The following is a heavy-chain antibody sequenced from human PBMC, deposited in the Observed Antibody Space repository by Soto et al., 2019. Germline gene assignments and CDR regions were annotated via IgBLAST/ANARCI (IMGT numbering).Heavy chain of an antibody. CDR1: GFTFDDYA. CDR3: AKETRYYYGMDV. J-gene: IGHJ6*02. CDR2: ISWNSGSI. V-gene: IGHV3-9*01. Sequence: LRLSCAASGFTFDDYAMHCVRQAPGKGLEWVSGISWNSGSIGYSDSVKGRFTISRDNAKKSLYLQMNSLRAEDTALYYCAKETRYYYGMDVWGQGSTITV.